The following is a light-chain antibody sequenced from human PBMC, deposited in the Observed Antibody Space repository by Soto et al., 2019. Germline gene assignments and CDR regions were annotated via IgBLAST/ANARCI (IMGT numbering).Light chain of an antibody. CDR1: QSVSNTY. CDR2: GAS. Sequence: IVLTQSPDTLSLSPGETATLSCRASQSVSNTYLAWYQQKPGEAPRLIIYGASGRATAIPDRFSGSGSGTEFTLIINRQEHEDFALYCCQHYGNSIIFGQGTRLEIK. CDR3: QHYGNSII. V-gene: IGKV3-20*01. J-gene: IGKJ5*01.